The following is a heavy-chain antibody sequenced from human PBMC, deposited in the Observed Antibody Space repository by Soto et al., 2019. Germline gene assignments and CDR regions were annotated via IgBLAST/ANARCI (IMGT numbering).Heavy chain of an antibody. J-gene: IGHJ4*03. D-gene: IGHD5-12*01. CDR1: GFTFREYS. CDR3: ARARGNDCYSDY. V-gene: IGHV3-21*01. Sequence: DVQMVESWGGLVRPGGSLRLSCTASGFTFREYSMSWVRQAPGKGLEWGSSITHSGTYLYYADSVHGRFTISRDSASNSQFLQMPSLRDEDTAVYYCARARGNDCYSDYWGQGTLVSVSS. CDR2: ITHSGTYL.